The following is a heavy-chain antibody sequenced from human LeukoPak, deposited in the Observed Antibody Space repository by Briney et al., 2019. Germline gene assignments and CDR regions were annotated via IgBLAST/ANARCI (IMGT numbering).Heavy chain of an antibody. V-gene: IGHV1-2*04. CDR2: INPNSGGT. D-gene: IGHD1-26*01. Sequence: ASVKVSCKASGYTFTGYYMHWVRQAPGQGLEWMGWINPNSGGTNYAQKFQGWVTMTRDTSISTAYMELSRLRSVDTAVYYCARGPWIVGAPFPFDYWGQGTLVTVSS. CDR1: GYTFTGYY. J-gene: IGHJ4*02. CDR3: ARGPWIVGAPFPFDY.